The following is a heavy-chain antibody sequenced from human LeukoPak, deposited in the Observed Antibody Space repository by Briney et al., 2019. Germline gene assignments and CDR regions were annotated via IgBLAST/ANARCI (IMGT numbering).Heavy chain of an antibody. J-gene: IGHJ5*02. D-gene: IGHD2-21*02. CDR1: GYTFTSYG. CDR3: ARDGRGYCGGDCVNWFDP. CDR2: IIPIFGTA. V-gene: IGHV1-69*06. Sequence: SVKVSCKASGYTFTSYGISWVRQAPGQGLEWMGGIIPIFGTANYAQKFQGRVTITADKSTSTAYMELSSLRSEDTAVYYCARDGRGYCGGDCVNWFDPWGQGTLVTVSS.